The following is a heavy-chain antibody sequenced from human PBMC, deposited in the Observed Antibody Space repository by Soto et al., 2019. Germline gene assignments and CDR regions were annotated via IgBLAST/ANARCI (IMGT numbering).Heavy chain of an antibody. CDR1: GYTFTTYW. Sequence: GESLKISCKGSGYTFTTYWIGWVRQMPGKGPEWMGIIYPYDSDTRYSPSFQGQVTVSADRSITTAYLQWSSLKASDTAMYYCARLSADYFDYGVDVWPQGTKVT. D-gene: IGHD5-12*01. V-gene: IGHV5-51*01. J-gene: IGHJ6*01. CDR3: ARLSADYFDYGVDV. CDR2: IYPYDSDT.